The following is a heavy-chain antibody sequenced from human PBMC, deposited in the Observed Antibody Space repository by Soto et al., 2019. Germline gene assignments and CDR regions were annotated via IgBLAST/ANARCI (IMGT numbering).Heavy chain of an antibody. J-gene: IGHJ4*02. CDR3: AMTVIAPSPYLDH. Sequence: QVQLQESGAGLVKPSETLSLTCSVSGGSISGNYWAWLRQPAGGGLEWIGRINTTGATNYNSSLKSRVSMSVDTSKNQFSLRLTSVTAADTAVYFCAMTVIAPSPYLDHWGQGLLVTVSS. D-gene: IGHD2-15*01. CDR1: GGSISGNY. V-gene: IGHV4-4*07. CDR2: INTTGAT.